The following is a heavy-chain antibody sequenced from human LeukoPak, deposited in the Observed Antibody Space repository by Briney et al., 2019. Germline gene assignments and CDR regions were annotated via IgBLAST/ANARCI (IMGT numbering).Heavy chain of an antibody. D-gene: IGHD4-17*01. CDR1: GFTFDDYA. Sequence: GGSLRLSCAASGFTFDDYAMHWVRQAPGKGLEWVSGISGNSGSIGYADSVKGRFTISTDNAKTSLYLQMNSLRAEDTAFYYCAKFYGGYPGAVFDIWGQGTMVTVSS. J-gene: IGHJ3*02. CDR2: ISGNSGSI. V-gene: IGHV3-9*01. CDR3: AKFYGGYPGAVFDI.